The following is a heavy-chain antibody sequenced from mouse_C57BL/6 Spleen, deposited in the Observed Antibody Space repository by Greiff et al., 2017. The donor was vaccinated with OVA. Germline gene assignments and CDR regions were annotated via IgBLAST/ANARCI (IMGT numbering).Heavy chain of an antibody. J-gene: IGHJ1*03. CDR2: IHPNSGST. V-gene: IGHV1-64*01. Sequence: VQLQQPGAELVKPGASVKLSCKASGYTFTSYWMHWVKQRPGQGLEWIGMIHPNSGSTNYNEKFKSKATLTVDKSSSTAYMQLSSLTSEGSAVYDGARGELGQGYFDVWGTGTTVTVSS. CDR3: ARGELGQGYFDV. D-gene: IGHD4-1*01. CDR1: GYTFTSYW.